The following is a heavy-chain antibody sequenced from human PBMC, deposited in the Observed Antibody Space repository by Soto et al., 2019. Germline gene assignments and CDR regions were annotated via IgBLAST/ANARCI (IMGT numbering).Heavy chain of an antibody. CDR1: GYTFTAYD. Sequence: AAVKVSCKASGYTFTAYDIHWVRQAPGQSLEWMGSINPASGFSTYLPKFRGRVTFTRDTSATTAYMDLSSLGSEDTAVYYCVMSIVWWALHNWGQGRLVTVSS. CDR3: VMSIVWWALHN. V-gene: IGHV1-3*01. J-gene: IGHJ1*01. CDR2: INPASGFS. D-gene: IGHD2-8*02.